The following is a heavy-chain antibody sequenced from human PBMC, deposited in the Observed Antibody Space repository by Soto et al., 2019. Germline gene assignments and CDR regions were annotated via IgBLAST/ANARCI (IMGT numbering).Heavy chain of an antibody. CDR3: ARDRSGSYAY. J-gene: IGHJ4*02. CDR1: GFTFSSYG. Sequence: QVQLVESGGGVVQPGRSLRLSCAASGFTFSSYGMHWVRQAPGKGLEWVAVISYDGSDTYYADSVKGRFTISRDSSKNTLYLQMNSLRAEDTAVYYCARDRSGSYAYWGQGTRVTVSS. D-gene: IGHD1-26*01. CDR2: ISYDGSDT. V-gene: IGHV3-30*03.